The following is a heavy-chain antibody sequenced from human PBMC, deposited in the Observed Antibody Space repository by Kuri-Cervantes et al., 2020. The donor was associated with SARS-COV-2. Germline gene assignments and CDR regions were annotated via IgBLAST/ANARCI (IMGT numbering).Heavy chain of an antibody. CDR2: ISSNGGST. CDR3: ARSLQPLDSFDI. V-gene: IGHV3-64*04. D-gene: IGHD3-22*01. J-gene: IGHJ3*02. CDR1: GFTFSSYA. Sequence: GESLKISCSASGFTFSSYAMHWVRQAPGKGLEYVSAISSNGGSTYYADSVKGRFTISRDNSKNTLYLQMNSLRSEDTAVYYCARSLQPLDSFDIWGQGTMVTVSS.